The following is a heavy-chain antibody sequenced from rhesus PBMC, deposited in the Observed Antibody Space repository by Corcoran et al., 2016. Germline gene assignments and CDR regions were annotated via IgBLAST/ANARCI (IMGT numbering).Heavy chain of an antibody. CDR1: GGSISSNY. CDR3: ARESDSFASYFDY. D-gene: IGHD5-12*01. CDR2: ISGGGGST. V-gene: IGHV4-173*01. J-gene: IGHJ4*01. Sequence: QLQLQESGPGLVKPSETLSLTCAVPGGSISSNYWSWIRQPPGKGLEWIGRISGGGGSTDYHPSLTIRVTISTDTSKNQFSLKLSSVTAADTAVYYCARESDSFASYFDYWGQGVLVTVSS.